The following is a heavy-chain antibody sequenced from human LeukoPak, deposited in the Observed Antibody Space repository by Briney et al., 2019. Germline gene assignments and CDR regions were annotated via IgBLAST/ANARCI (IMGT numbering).Heavy chain of an antibody. J-gene: IGHJ4*02. Sequence: GGSLRLSCAASGFTFSSFAMHWVRQAPGKGLEYVSAISSNGGTTYYASSVKGRFTISRENSKNTLYLQMGCLRAEDMAVYYCARQAPTLRNYFDYWGQGTLVTVSS. V-gene: IGHV3-64*01. CDR1: GFTFSSFA. D-gene: IGHD4-17*01. CDR2: ISSNGGTT. CDR3: ARQAPTLRNYFDY.